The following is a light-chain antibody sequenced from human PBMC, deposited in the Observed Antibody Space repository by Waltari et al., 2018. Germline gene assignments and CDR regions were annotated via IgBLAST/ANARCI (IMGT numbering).Light chain of an antibody. Sequence: IVLKQSPGTLSLSPGERATLSCRASQYISRSLAWYQQKPGQAPKLLIYGASTRATGIPDRFTGSGSGTDFSLTISSLEPEDFAIYFCQHYVRLPATFGQGTKVEIK. CDR1: QYISRS. CDR3: QHYVRLPAT. V-gene: IGKV3-20*01. J-gene: IGKJ1*01. CDR2: GAS.